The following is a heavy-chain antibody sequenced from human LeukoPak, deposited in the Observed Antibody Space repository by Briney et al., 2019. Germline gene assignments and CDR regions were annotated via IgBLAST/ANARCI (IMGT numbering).Heavy chain of an antibody. V-gene: IGHV4-59*01. CDR2: IYYSGST. CDR1: GGSISSYY. Sequence: SETLSLTCTVSGGSISSYYWSWIRQPPGKGLEWIGYIYYSGSTNYNPSLKSRVTISVDTSKNQFSLKLSSVTAADTAVYYCARISPDYYDSSGYFVDYWGQGTLVTVSS. CDR3: ARISPDYYDSSGYFVDY. J-gene: IGHJ4*02. D-gene: IGHD3-22*01.